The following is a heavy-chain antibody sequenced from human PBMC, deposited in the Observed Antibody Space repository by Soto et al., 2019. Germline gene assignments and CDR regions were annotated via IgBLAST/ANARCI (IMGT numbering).Heavy chain of an antibody. CDR3: ARDGIVVVVAAAHNPAFDP. CDR1: GYTFTSYG. D-gene: IGHD2-15*01. CDR2: ISAYNGNT. Sequence: ASVKVSCKASGYTFTSYGISWVRQAPGQGLEWMGWISAYNGNTNYAQKLQGRVTMTTDTSTSTAYMELRSLRSDDTAVYYCARDGIVVVVAAAHNPAFDPWGQGTLVTVSS. J-gene: IGHJ5*02. V-gene: IGHV1-18*01.